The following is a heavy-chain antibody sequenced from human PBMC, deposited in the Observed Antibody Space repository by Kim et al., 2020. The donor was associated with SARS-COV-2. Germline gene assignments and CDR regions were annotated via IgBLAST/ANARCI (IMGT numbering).Heavy chain of an antibody. D-gene: IGHD2-2*01. J-gene: IGHJ4*02. CDR1: GFIFDTYA. CDR3: AREGRHCSGTACYLFDY. Sequence: GGSLRLFCAASGFIFDTYAMHWVRQTPGKGLEYVAAISSNGADPYYADSVKGRFTISRDNSRNTMYLRMGSLRAEDMGVYYCAREGRHCSGTACYLFDYWGQGTLVTVSS. V-gene: IGHV3-64*02. CDR2: ISSNGADP.